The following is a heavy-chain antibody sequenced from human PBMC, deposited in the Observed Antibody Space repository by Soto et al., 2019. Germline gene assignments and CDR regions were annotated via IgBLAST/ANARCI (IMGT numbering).Heavy chain of an antibody. CDR1: GDSVSSNSAA. CDR2: TYYRSKWYN. Sequence: SPTLSLTCVICGDSVSSNSAAWNWIKKSPSRGLEWLGRTYYRSKWYNDYAVSVKSRITINPDTSKNQFSLQLNSVTPEDTAVYYCAASGYSYGYCIDYWGQGTLVTVSS. J-gene: IGHJ4*02. CDR3: AASGYSYGYCIDY. D-gene: IGHD5-18*01. V-gene: IGHV6-1*01.